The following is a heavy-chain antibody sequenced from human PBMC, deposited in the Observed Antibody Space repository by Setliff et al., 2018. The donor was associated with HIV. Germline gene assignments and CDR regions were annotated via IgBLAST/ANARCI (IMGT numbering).Heavy chain of an antibody. CDR3: AKDLLEAAAGIFDY. CDR1: EFTFSSYA. V-gene: IGHV3-30*02. J-gene: IGHJ4*02. D-gene: IGHD6-13*01. Sequence: GGSLRLSCAASEFTFSSYAMHWVRQAAGKGLEWVAVIWYDGSIEYYIDSVKGRFTISRDNSKNTLYLQMNSLRAEDTAVYYCAKDLLEAAAGIFDYWGQGTLVTVSS. CDR2: IWYDGSIE.